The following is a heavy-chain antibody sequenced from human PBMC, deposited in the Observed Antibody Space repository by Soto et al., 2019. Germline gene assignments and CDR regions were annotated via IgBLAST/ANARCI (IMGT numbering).Heavy chain of an antibody. J-gene: IGHJ4*02. V-gene: IGHV3-23*01. CDR2: INDSGGNT. CDR1: GFTFSTFG. Sequence: QLLESGGGLVQPGGSLRLSCAASGFTFSTFGMNWVSQAPGKGLEWVSLINDSGGNTFYADSVKGRFTISRDNSKNTLYLQMNSLRVEDTAVYYCAKAARPTTLYNFDFWGQGTLVTVSS. D-gene: IGHD1-7*01. CDR3: AKAARPTTLYNFDF.